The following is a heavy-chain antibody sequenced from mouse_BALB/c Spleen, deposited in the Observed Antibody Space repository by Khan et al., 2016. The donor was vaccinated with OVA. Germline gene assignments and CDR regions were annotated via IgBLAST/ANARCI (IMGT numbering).Heavy chain of an antibody. CDR2: ISSGATYT. V-gene: IGHV5-6-4*01. J-gene: IGHJ1*01. CDR3: TRDGNYAHWFFDV. D-gene: IGHD2-1*01. CDR1: GFTFSSYT. Sequence: EVELVESGGGLVKPGGSLKLSCAASGFTFSSYTLSWVRQTPAKRLEWVATISSGATYTYYPDSVKGRVTISRATAKNTLYLQMSNLTSSAPAMYYCTRDGNYAHWFFDVWGAGTTVTVSS.